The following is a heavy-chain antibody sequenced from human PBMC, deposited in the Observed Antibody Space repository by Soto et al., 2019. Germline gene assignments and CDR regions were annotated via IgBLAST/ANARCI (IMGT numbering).Heavy chain of an antibody. Sequence: ASVKVSCKASAYTFNSYGISWVRQAPGQGLEWVGWISTYNGNSNYAQKYQGRVTMTTDTSTSTAYMELSSLRSDDTAVYYCARDQVRAASDAFDIWGQGTMVTVSS. V-gene: IGHV1-18*01. CDR2: ISTYNGNS. D-gene: IGHD3-10*01. CDR1: AYTFNSYG. J-gene: IGHJ3*02. CDR3: ARDQVRAASDAFDI.